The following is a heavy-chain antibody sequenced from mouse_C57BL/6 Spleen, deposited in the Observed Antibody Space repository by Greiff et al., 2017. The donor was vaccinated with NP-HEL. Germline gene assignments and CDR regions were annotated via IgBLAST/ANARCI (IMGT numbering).Heavy chain of an antibody. CDR3: ARKGYFDY. J-gene: IGHJ2*01. CDR1: GFTFSSYA. V-gene: IGHV5-4*03. CDR2: ISDGGSYT. Sequence: EVNVVESGGGLVKPGGSLKLSCAASGFTFSSYAMSWVRQTPEKRLEWVATISDGGSYTYYPDNVKGRFTISRDNAKNNLYLQMSHLKSEDTAMYYCARKGYFDYWGQGTTLTVSS.